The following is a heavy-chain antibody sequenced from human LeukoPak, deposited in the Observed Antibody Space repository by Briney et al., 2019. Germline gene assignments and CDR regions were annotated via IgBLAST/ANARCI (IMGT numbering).Heavy chain of an antibody. V-gene: IGHV3-30*18. CDR3: AKALHAITMVRGNYMDV. D-gene: IGHD3-10*01. Sequence: GGSLRLSCAASGFTFSSYGMHWVRQAPGKGLEWVAVISYDGSNKYYADSVKGRFTISRDNSKNTLYLQMNSLRAEDTAVYYCAKALHAITMVRGNYMDVWGKGTTVTVSS. CDR1: GFTFSSYG. J-gene: IGHJ6*03. CDR2: ISYDGSNK.